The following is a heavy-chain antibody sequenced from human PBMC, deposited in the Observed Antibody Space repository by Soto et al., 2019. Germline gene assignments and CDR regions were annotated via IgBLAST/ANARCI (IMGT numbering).Heavy chain of an antibody. J-gene: IGHJ4*02. CDR2: VYYSGSP. CDR3: AKVHSALFLY. V-gene: IGHV4-39*01. D-gene: IGHD5-18*01. Sequence: SETLSLTCIVSGDSISSGSYYWGWIRQPPGKGLEWIGSVYYSGSPYYNPSLQSRVTISLDTSKNQFSLNLTSVTAADTAIYYCAKVHSALFLYWGPGALVTVSS. CDR1: GDSISSGSYY.